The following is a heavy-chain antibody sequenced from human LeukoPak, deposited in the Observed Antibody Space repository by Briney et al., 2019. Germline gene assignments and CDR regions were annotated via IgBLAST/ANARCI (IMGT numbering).Heavy chain of an antibody. CDR1: GSSISYYY. CDR3: GTQTTGSPKRIDS. D-gene: IGHD1-1*01. CDR2: IYYSGST. Sequence: PSETLSLTCTVSGSSISYYYWSWIRQPPGKGLEWIGYIYYSGSTNYHPSLKSRGTITIDTSNKHFFLNLVSMTAADATVDYCGTQTTGSPKRIDSWARGTVVTVSS. V-gene: IGHV4-59*08. J-gene: IGHJ4*02.